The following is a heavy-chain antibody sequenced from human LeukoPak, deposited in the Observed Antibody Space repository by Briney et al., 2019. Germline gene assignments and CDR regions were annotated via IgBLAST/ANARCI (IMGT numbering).Heavy chain of an antibody. Sequence: GGSLRLSCAASGFTFSNAWMSWVRQAPGKGLEWVGRIKSKTDGGTTDYAAPVKGRFTISRDDSKNTLYLQMKSLKTEDTAVYYCTTDPYCGGDCYVPWGQGTLVTVSS. CDR3: TTDPYCGGDCYVP. CDR1: GFTFSNAW. D-gene: IGHD2-21*02. J-gene: IGHJ5*02. V-gene: IGHV3-15*01. CDR2: IKSKTDGGTT.